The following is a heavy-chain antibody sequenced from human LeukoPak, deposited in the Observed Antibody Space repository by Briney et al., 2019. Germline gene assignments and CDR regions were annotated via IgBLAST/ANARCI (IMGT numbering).Heavy chain of an antibody. Sequence: GGSLRLSCAASGFTLSSYAMSWVRQAPGKGLEWVSAISDTGNTYHADSVKGRFTISRDSSKNTLFLQMNRLRPEDAAVYYCAKAPVSTCRGAFCYPFDYWGLGTLVTVSS. CDR3: AKAPVSTCRGAFCYPFDY. CDR1: GFTLSSYA. V-gene: IGHV3-23*01. J-gene: IGHJ4*02. CDR2: ISDTGNT. D-gene: IGHD2-15*01.